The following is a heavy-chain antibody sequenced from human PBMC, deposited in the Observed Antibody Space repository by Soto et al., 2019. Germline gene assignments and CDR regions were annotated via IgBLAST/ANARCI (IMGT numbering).Heavy chain of an antibody. CDR2: IYYSGST. Sequence: SETLSLTCTVSGGSISSYYWSWIRQPPGKGLEWIGYIYYSGSTNYNPSLKSRVTISVDTSKNQFSLKLSSVTAADTAVYYCGRDGGYYYDSSGYYAPAYWGQGTLVTVSS. D-gene: IGHD3-22*01. CDR1: GGSISSYY. V-gene: IGHV4-59*01. J-gene: IGHJ4*02. CDR3: GRDGGYYYDSSGYYAPAY.